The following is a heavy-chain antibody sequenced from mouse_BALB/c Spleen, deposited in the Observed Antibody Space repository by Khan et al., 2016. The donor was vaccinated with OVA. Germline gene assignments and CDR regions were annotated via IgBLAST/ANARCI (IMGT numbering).Heavy chain of an antibody. V-gene: IGHV3-2*02. D-gene: IGHD1-1*01. Sequence: EVELVESGPGLVKPSQSLSLTCTVTGYSITTDYAWNWIRQFPGNQLEWMGYISYSGNTKYNPSLKSRISMTRDTSTNQFFLQLKSVTAEDSARYYCARVYGGDFDYWGQGTTLTVSS. CDR2: ISYSGNT. CDR1: GYSITTDYA. J-gene: IGHJ2*01. CDR3: ARVYGGDFDY.